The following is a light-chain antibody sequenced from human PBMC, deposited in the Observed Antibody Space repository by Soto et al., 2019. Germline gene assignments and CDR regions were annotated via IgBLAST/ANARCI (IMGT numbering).Light chain of an antibody. V-gene: IGLV1-44*01. CDR3: VAWDDSLNGHV. Sequence: QLVLTQPPSASGTPGQRVTISRSGSSSNIGSNSVGWYQQLPGAAPKVLISTTDKRPSGVPDRFSGSKSGTSASLAISGLQSEDEADYYCVAWDDSLNGHVFGTGTKLTVL. CDR2: TTD. J-gene: IGLJ1*01. CDR1: SSNIGSNS.